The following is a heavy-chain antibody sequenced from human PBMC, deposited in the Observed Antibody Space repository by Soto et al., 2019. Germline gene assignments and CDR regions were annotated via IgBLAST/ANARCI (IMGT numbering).Heavy chain of an antibody. D-gene: IGHD2-8*01. CDR1: GFTFSSYA. V-gene: IGHV3-23*01. Sequence: SLRLSCSASGFTFSSYAISWVRQAPGKGLEWVSGISGSGGSTYYADSVKGRFTISRDNSKNTLYLQMNSLRAEDTAVYYCAKEGYCTNGVCYLARGVDYWGQGTLVTVSS. J-gene: IGHJ4*02. CDR3: AKEGYCTNGVCYLARGVDY. CDR2: ISGSGGST.